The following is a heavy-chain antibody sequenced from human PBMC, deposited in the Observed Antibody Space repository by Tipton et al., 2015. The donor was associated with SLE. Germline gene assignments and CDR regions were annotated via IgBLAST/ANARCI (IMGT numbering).Heavy chain of an antibody. CDR3: ASRGDYGDYVSGYWYFDL. Sequence: TLSLTCTVSGYSISSGYYWGWIRQPPGKGLEWIGSIYHSGSTYYNPSLKSRVTISVDTSKNQFSLKLSSVTAADTAVYYCASRGDYGDYVSGYWYFDLWGRGTLVTVSS. D-gene: IGHD4-17*01. CDR1: GYSISSGYY. J-gene: IGHJ2*01. V-gene: IGHV4-38-2*02. CDR2: IYHSGST.